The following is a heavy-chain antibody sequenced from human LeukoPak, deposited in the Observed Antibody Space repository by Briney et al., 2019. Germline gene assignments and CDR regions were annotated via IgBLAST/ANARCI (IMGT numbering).Heavy chain of an antibody. D-gene: IGHD3-10*01. CDR3: ARQSPAYYYGSGRRAFDI. V-gene: IGHV4-4*02. Sequence: SETLSLTCAVSGGSISSSNWRSWVRQPPGKGLEWIGEIYHSGSTNYNPSLKSRVTISVDKSKNQFSLKLSSVTAADTAVYYCARQSPAYYYGSGRRAFDIWGQGTMVTVSS. CDR1: GGSISSSNW. J-gene: IGHJ3*02. CDR2: IYHSGST.